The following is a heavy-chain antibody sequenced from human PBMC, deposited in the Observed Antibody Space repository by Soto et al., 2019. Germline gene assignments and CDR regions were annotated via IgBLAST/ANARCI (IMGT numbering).Heavy chain of an antibody. CDR1: GGSISGYY. J-gene: IGHJ6*02. CDR2: INHSGST. CDR3: ARGPQWLAPFYYYYGMDV. Sequence: SETLSLTCAVSGGSISGYYWSWIRQPPGKGLEWIGEINHSGSTNYNPSLKSRVTRSVDTSKTQFSLKLSSVTAADTAVYYCARGPQWLAPFYYYYGMDVWGQGPTVTV. D-gene: IGHD6-19*01. V-gene: IGHV4-34*01.